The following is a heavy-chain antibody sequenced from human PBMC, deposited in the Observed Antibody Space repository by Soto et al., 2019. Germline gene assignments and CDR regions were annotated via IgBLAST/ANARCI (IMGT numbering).Heavy chain of an antibody. CDR1: GLTFSSYA. V-gene: IGHV3-30-3*01. CDR2: ISYDGSNK. CDR3: ARETTGALLQRAFDI. Sequence: RLSCSASGLTFSSYAMHWVRQAPGKGLEWVAVISYDGSNKYYADSVKGRFTISRDNSKNTLYLQMNSLRAEDTAVYYCARETTGALLQRAFDIWGQGTMVTVSS. J-gene: IGHJ3*02. D-gene: IGHD4-17*01.